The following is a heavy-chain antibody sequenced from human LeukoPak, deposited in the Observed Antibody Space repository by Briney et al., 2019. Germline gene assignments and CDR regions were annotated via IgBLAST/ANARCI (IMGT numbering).Heavy chain of an antibody. J-gene: IGHJ3*02. CDR2: IYYSGST. CDR1: GGSISSYY. CDR3: ARQEIGATIFGVVIMFGAFDI. D-gene: IGHD3-3*01. V-gene: IGHV4-59*08. Sequence: SETLSLTRTVSGGSISSYYWSWIRQPPGKGLEWIGYIYYSGSTNYNPSLKSRVTISVDTSKNQFSLKLSSVTAADTAVYYCARQEIGATIFGVVIMFGAFDIWGQGTMVTVSS.